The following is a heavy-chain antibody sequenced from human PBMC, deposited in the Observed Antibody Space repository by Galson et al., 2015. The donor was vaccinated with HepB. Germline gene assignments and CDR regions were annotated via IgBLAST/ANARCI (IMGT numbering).Heavy chain of an antibody. V-gene: IGHV3-11*01. D-gene: IGHD2-2*01. CDR1: GFTFSDYY. CDR2: ISSSGSTI. CDR3: ARDLCSSTSCAGIFDI. J-gene: IGHJ3*02. Sequence: SLRLSCAASGFTFSDYYMSWIRQAPGKGLEWVSYISSSGSTIYYADSVKGRFTISRDNAKNSLYLQMNSLRAEDTAVYYCARDLCSSTSCAGIFDIWGQGTMVTVSS.